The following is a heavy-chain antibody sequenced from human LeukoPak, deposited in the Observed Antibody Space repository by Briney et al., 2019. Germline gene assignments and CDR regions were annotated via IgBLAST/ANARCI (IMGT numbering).Heavy chain of an antibody. CDR2: ITSGSDGSST. V-gene: IGHV3-74*01. CDR1: GFTLSNHW. Sequence: QPGGSLILSCAASGFTLSNHWMHWVRPAPGKGLLWVSRITSGSDGSSTVYADSVRGRFTISRDNAKNTLYLQMNSLRAEDTAVYYCIRSSGWPDYWGQGTLVTVSS. CDR3: IRSSGWPDY. J-gene: IGHJ4*02. D-gene: IGHD6-19*01.